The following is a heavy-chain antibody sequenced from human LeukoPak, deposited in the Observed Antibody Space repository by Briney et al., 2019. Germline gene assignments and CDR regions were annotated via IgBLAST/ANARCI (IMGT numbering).Heavy chain of an antibody. J-gene: IGHJ4*02. V-gene: IGHV3-7*01. Sequence: GGSLRLSCAASGFTFSSYWMSWVRQAPGKGLEWVANIKQDGSEKYYVDSVKGRFTISRDNARNSLFLQMNSLRVDDTAVYYCAREQYGDHFDNWGQGTLVTVSS. CDR3: AREQYGDHFDN. D-gene: IGHD4-17*01. CDR2: IKQDGSEK. CDR1: GFTFSSYW.